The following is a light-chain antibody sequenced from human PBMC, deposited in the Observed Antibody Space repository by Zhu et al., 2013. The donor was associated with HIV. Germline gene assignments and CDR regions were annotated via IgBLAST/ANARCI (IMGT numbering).Light chain of an antibody. Sequence: DIVMTQSPDSLAVSLGERATINCKSSQSVLSNSNNKNYLAWYQQKPGQPPKLLIYWASTRESGVPDRFSGSGSGTDFTLTISSLQAEDVAVYYCQQYYSTPQDSFGQGTKLEIK. J-gene: IGKJ2*03. CDR2: WAS. CDR3: QQYYSTPQDS. V-gene: IGKV4-1*01. CDR1: QSVLSNSNNKNY.